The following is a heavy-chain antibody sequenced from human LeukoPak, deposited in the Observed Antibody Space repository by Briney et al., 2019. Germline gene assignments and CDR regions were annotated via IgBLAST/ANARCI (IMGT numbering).Heavy chain of an antibody. CDR3: ACDSSRPYFDY. CDR2: IYVGGGT. D-gene: IGHD2-2*01. CDR1: GGSIKSYY. V-gene: IGHV4-4*07. Sequence: SETLSLTCIVSGGSIKSYYWSWIRQTAGKGLEWIGRIYVGGGTHYNPSLQSRVTVSADTSKNPISLNLNSVTAADTALYYCACDSSRPYFDYWGQGTLVTVSS. J-gene: IGHJ4*02.